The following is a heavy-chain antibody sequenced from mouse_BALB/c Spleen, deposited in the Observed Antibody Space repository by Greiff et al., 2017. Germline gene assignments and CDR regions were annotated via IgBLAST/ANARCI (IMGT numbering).Heavy chain of an antibody. Sequence: EVKVEESGGGLVQPGGSRKLSCAASGFTFSSFGMHWVRQAPEKGLEWVAYISSGSSTIYYADTVKGRFTISRDNPKNTLFLQMTSLRSEDTAMYYCAVDSSGSAWFAYWGQGTLVTVSA. CDR3: AVDSSGSAWFAY. J-gene: IGHJ3*01. D-gene: IGHD3-2*01. CDR2: ISSGSSTI. CDR1: GFTFSSFG. V-gene: IGHV5-17*02.